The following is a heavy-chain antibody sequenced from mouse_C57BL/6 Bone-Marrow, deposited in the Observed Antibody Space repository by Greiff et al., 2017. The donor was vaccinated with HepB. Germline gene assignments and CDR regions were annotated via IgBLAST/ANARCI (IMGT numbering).Heavy chain of an antibody. D-gene: IGHD1-1*01. V-gene: IGHV1-64*01. Sequence: QVQLQQPGAELVKPGASVKLSCKASGYTFTSYWMHWVKQRPGRGLGWIGMIHPNSGSSNYNETFKSKATLTVDKSSSTAYMQFGSLTSEDSAVYYCVRDDGSKGNWYFDFWGTGTTVTVSS. CDR1: GYTFTSYW. CDR3: VRDDGSKGNWYFDF. CDR2: IHPNSGSS. J-gene: IGHJ1*03.